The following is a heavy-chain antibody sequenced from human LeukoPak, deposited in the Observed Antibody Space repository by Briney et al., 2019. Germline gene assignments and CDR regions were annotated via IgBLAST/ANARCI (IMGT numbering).Heavy chain of an antibody. CDR2: VSGGGSS. Sequence: PGGSLRLSCAASGFTFSSYAVSWIRQAPGKGLEWVAAVSGGGSSSYADSVKGRFTISRDNAKNTLYLQMNSLRAEDTAVYYCARHLNYYLDYWGQGTLVTVSS. J-gene: IGHJ4*02. CDR3: ARHLNYYLDY. D-gene: IGHD3-10*01. CDR1: GFTFSSYA. V-gene: IGHV3-23*01.